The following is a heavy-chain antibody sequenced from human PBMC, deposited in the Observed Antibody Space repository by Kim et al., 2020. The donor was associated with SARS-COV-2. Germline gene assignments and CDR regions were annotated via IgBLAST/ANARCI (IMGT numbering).Heavy chain of an antibody. CDR3: AREGSRGSGSYYSPYYYYYYGMDV. CDR1: GGSISSYY. J-gene: IGHJ6*02. CDR2: IYYSGST. V-gene: IGHV4-59*01. Sequence: SETLSLTCTVSGGSISSYYWSWIRQPPGKGLEWIGYIYYSGSTNYNPSLKSRVTISVDTSKNQFSLKLSSVTAVDTAVYYCAREGSRGSGSYYSPYYYYYYGMDVWGQGTTVTVSS. D-gene: IGHD3-10*01.